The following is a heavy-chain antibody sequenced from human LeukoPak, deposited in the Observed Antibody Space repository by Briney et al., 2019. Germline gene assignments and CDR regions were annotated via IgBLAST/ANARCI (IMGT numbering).Heavy chain of an antibody. V-gene: IGHV4-39*01. CDR2: IYYSGST. CDR3: ASPNYGFRYYSAMDV. D-gene: IGHD4-17*01. J-gene: IGHJ6*02. CDR1: GGSISSSSYY. Sequence: SETLSLTCTVSGGSISSSSYYWGWGRQPPGTGLEWVGSIYYSGSTYYTPSLTSPLPISLHTSKHPFSLKLSSVTAADTAVYYCASPNYGFRYYSAMDVWGQGTTVTVSS.